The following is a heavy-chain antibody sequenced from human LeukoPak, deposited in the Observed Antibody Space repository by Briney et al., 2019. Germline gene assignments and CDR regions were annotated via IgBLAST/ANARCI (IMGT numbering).Heavy chain of an antibody. CDR1: GYTFTSYY. D-gene: IGHD5-12*01. Sequence: ASVKVSCKASGYTFTSYYMHWVRQAPGQGLEWMGIINPSGGSTSYAQKFQGRVTITRDTSASTAYMELSSLRSEDTAVYYCAITASVISSGSLGSPFDYWGQGALVTVSS. V-gene: IGHV1-46*01. CDR3: AITASVISSGSLGSPFDY. CDR2: INPSGGST. J-gene: IGHJ4*02.